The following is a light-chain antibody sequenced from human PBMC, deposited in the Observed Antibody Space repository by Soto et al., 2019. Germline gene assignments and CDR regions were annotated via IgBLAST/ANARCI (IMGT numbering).Light chain of an antibody. J-gene: IGLJ1*01. CDR2: EVS. CDR1: SSDVGGYNY. V-gene: IGLV2-8*01. CDR3: SSYAGSNNLFV. Sequence: QSALTQPPSASGSPGQSVTISCTGTSSDVGGYNYVSWYQQHPGKAPKLMIYEVSMRPSGVPDRFSGSKSGNTASLTVSGLQAEDEADYYCSSYAGSNNLFVFGTGTKLTVL.